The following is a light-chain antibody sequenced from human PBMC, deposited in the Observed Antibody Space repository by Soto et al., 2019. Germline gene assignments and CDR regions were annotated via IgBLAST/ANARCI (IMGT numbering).Light chain of an antibody. J-gene: IGLJ3*02. V-gene: IGLV1-44*01. CDR2: SSS. Sequence: QPVLTQPPSASGTPGQRVTISCSGSSSNIASNTVNWYQQLPGTAPKLLIYSSSIRPSGVPDRFSGSKSGTSASLAISGLQSEDEADYYCAAWDDSLKTGVFGGGTKLTVL. CDR3: AAWDDSLKTGV. CDR1: SSNIASNT.